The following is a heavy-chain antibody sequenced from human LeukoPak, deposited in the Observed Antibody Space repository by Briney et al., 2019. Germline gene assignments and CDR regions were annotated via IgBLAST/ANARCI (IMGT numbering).Heavy chain of an antibody. CDR2: IYSGGST. V-gene: IGHV3-66*02. CDR1: GFTVSSNY. J-gene: IGHJ4*02. CDR3: ARGGARGYSYGYRLRRGFDY. D-gene: IGHD5-18*01. Sequence: QAGGSLRLSCAASGFTVSSNYMSWVRQAPGKGLEWVSVIYSGGSTYYADSVKGRFTISRDNSKNTLYLQMNSLRAEDTAVYYCARGGARGYSYGYRLRRGFDYWGQGTLVTVSS.